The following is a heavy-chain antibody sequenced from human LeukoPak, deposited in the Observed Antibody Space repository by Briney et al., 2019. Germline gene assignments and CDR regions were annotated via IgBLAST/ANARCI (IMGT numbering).Heavy chain of an antibody. CDR1: GFTFSTYR. J-gene: IGHJ4*02. CDR2: IYQDGSQK. V-gene: IGHV3-7*01. CDR3: ARDWDF. Sequence: GGSLRLSCEASGFTFSTYRMSWVRRAPGEGLEWVANIYQDGSQKYYVDSVKGRFTISRDNAKSSLYLLMNGLRAEDTAMYFCARDWDFWGRGTLVTVSS.